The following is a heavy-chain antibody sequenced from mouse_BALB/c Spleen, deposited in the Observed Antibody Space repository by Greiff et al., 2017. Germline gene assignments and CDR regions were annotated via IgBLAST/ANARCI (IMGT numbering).Heavy chain of an antibody. J-gene: IGHJ4*01. V-gene: IGHV1S29*02. CDR3: ARDGRSLYYYAMDY. Sequence: EVQLQQSGPELVKPGASVKISCKASGYTFTDYNMHWVKQSHGKSLEWIGYIYPYNGGTGYNQKFKSKATLTVDNSSSTAYMELRSLTSEDSAVYYCARDGRSLYYYAMDYWGQGTSVTVSS. CDR2: IYPYNGGT. D-gene: IGHD2-3*01. CDR1: GYTFTDYN.